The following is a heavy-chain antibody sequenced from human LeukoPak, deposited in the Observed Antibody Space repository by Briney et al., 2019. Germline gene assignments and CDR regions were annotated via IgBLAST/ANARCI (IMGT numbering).Heavy chain of an antibody. V-gene: IGHV3-30*04. D-gene: IGHD3-22*01. CDR3: ARGSITMIEDAFDI. CDR2: ISYDGNNK. J-gene: IGHJ3*02. Sequence: GGSLRLSCLASGFTFSPYAMHWVRQAPGKGLEWVAIISYDGNNKYCADSVKGRFTISRDNSKNSLYLQMNSLRAEDTAVYYCARGSITMIEDAFDIWGQGTMVTVSS. CDR1: GFTFSPYA.